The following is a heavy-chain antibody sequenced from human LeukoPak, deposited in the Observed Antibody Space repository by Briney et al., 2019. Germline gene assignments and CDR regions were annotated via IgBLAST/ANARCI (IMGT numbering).Heavy chain of an antibody. CDR3: ARDGTARPFDY. J-gene: IGHJ4*02. Sequence: GGSLRLSCAASGFTFSSYAMHWVRQAPGKGLEWVAVISYDGSNKYYADSVKGRFTISRDNSKNTLYLQMNSLRSEDTAVYYCARDGTARPFDYWGQGTLVTVSS. CDR2: ISYDGSNK. V-gene: IGHV3-30*04. D-gene: IGHD6-6*01. CDR1: GFTFSSYA.